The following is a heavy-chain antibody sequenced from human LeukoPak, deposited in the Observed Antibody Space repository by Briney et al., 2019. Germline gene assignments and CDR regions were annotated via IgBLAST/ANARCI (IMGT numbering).Heavy chain of an antibody. CDR1: GFTFSSYS. Sequence: GGSLRLSCAASGFTFSSYSMNWVRQAPGKGLEWVSSISSSSSYIYYADSVKGRFTISRDNAKNSLYLQMNSLRAEDTAVYYCARELPPVVNYRFDHWGQGTLVTVSS. CDR2: ISSSSSYI. V-gene: IGHV3-21*01. J-gene: IGHJ5*02. CDR3: ARELPPVVNYRFDH. D-gene: IGHD1-7*01.